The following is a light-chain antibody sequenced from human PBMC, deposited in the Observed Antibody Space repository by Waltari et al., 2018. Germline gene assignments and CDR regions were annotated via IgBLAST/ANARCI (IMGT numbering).Light chain of an antibody. Sequence: EIVMTQSPATLSVSPGERATLSCRASQRGSSKLAWYQQKPGQAPRLRIYGEYTRATGIPARFSGSGSGTEFTLTISSLQSEDFAVYYCQQYNNWPPYTFGQGTKLEIK. CDR2: GEY. V-gene: IGKV3-15*01. CDR3: QQYNNWPPYT. CDR1: QRGSSK. J-gene: IGKJ2*01.